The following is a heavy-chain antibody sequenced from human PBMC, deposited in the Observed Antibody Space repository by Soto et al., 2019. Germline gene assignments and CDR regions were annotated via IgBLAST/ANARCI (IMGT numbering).Heavy chain of an antibody. CDR1: GFTVSNNY. CDR3: VKDEVSIYYDINRKWSDP. V-gene: IGHV3-64D*06. Sequence: GGYLRLSCAASGFTVSNNYMHWVRQAPGKGLEYVSAISSNGGSAYYADSVKGRFTISRDNSKNTLYLQMSSLRAEDTAVYYYVKDEVSIYYDINRKWSDPCGQGTLVTASS. CDR2: ISSNGGSA. J-gene: IGHJ5*02. D-gene: IGHD3-9*01.